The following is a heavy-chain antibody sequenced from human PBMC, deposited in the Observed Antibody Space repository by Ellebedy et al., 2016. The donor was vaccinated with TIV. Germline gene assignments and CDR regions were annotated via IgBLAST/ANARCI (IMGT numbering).Heavy chain of an antibody. D-gene: IGHD2-2*01. CDR3: ARDSVIPAP. Sequence: GESLKISCVGSGFSFSRYWMTWVRQAPGKGLEWVANIKQDGSETYYVDSVKGRFTISRDNAEDSLFLQMNSLRVEDTAVYYCARDSVIPAPWGQGTLVTVSS. CDR2: IKQDGSET. CDR1: GFSFSRYW. J-gene: IGHJ5*02. V-gene: IGHV3-7*01.